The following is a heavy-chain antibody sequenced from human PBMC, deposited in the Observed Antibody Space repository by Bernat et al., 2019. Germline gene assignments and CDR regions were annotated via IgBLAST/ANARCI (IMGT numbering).Heavy chain of an antibody. V-gene: IGHV3-48*03. Sequence: EVQLVESGGGLVQPGGSLRLSCAASGFTFSSYEMNWVRQAPGKGVEWVSYISSSGSTIYYADSVKGRFTISRDNAKNSLYLQMNSLRAEDTAVYYCARSGPARGYSGYDFYYWGQGTLVTVSS. CDR3: ARSGPARGYSGYDFYY. CDR1: GFTFSSYE. CDR2: ISSSGSTI. D-gene: IGHD5-12*01. J-gene: IGHJ4*02.